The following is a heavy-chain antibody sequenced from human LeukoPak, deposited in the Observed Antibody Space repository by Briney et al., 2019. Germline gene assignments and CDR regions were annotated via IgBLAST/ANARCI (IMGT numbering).Heavy chain of an antibody. J-gene: IGHJ3*02. CDR3: ARVRVYYDSSGYYGAFDI. CDR2: TIPIFGTA. CDR1: GGTFSSYA. V-gene: IGHV1-69*05. D-gene: IGHD3-22*01. Sequence: SVKVSCKASGGTFSSYAISWVRQAPGQGLEWMGGTIPIFGTANYAQKFQGRVTITTDESTSTAYMELSSLRSEDTAVYYCARVRVYYDSSGYYGAFDIWGQGTMVTVSS.